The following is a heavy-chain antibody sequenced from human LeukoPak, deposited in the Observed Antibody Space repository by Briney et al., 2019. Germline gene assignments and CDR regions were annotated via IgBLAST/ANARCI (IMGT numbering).Heavy chain of an antibody. D-gene: IGHD2-21*01. CDR1: GFTLGDFW. Sequence: PGGSLRPSCAASGFTLGDFWMSWVRQAPGKGLKWVANINQVGDSLSYVTSVRGRFTISRDNAKNALFLQMSSLRAEDTAIYYCAREFVVEPKSSFDHWGQGTLVTVSS. J-gene: IGHJ4*02. CDR2: INQVGDSL. CDR3: AREFVVEPKSSFDH. V-gene: IGHV3-7*03.